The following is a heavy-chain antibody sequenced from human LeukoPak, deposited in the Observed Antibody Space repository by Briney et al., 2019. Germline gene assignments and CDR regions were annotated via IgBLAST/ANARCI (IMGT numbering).Heavy chain of an antibody. D-gene: IGHD3-10*01. CDR3: ARGQYHYGSGSYIFPIMEV. Sequence: SETLSLTCTVSGGSISRYYWIWIRQPSGKGLEWIAFMDNSGRTNYNPSLKSRVTISVDMSKNQFSLKVNSVTAADTAVYYCARGQYHYGSGSYIFPIMEVWGQGTTVIVSS. J-gene: IGHJ6*02. CDR2: MDNSGRT. V-gene: IGHV4-4*09. CDR1: GGSISRYY.